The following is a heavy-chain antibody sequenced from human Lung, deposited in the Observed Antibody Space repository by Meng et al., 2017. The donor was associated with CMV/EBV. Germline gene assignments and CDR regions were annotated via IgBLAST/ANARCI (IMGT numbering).Heavy chain of an antibody. Sequence: SQTLSLTCGIYGGSLSGYYWSWIRQTPGKGLEWIGEIRHSGDITNYNPSLKSRVTISIDTSKKQFSLKLSAVTAADTAVYYCARQYSSSYYSDYWGQGTLVRLL. CDR1: GGSLSGYY. J-gene: IGHJ4*02. V-gene: IGHV4-34*01. CDR2: IRHSGDIT. CDR3: ARQYSSSYYSDY. D-gene: IGHD6-6*01.